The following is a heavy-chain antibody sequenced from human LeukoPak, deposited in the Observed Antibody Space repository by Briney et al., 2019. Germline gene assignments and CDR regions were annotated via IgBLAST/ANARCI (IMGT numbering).Heavy chain of an antibody. V-gene: IGHV3-74*01. CDR3: AKGSSSGLYYFDY. CDR2: ISGDGGTT. J-gene: IGHJ4*02. Sequence: GGSLRLSCAASGFTFSSDWMHWVRQAPGKGLVWVSRISGDGGTTSYADSMKGRFTISRDTSKNTLYLQMNSLRAEDTAVYYCAKGSSSGLYYFDYWGQGTLVTVSS. CDR1: GFTFSSDW. D-gene: IGHD6-19*01.